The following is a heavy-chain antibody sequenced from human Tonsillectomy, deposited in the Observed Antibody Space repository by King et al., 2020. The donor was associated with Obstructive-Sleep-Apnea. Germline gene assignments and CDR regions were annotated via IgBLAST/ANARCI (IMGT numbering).Heavy chain of an antibody. J-gene: IGHJ6*02. Sequence: VQLVQSGGGVLQPGRSLTLSCVASGFLFSSYSMHWVRQAPGKGLKWVAFISFDGSIKYYADSVKGRFTISRDNPGNTLFLQVNSLRTEDTAVYYCSRDMEEITTYPSRHSLDVWGQGTTVTVAS. CDR2: ISFDGSIK. CDR1: GFLFSSYS. D-gene: IGHD1-1*01. V-gene: IGHV3-30*04. CDR3: SRDMEEITTYPSRHSLDV.